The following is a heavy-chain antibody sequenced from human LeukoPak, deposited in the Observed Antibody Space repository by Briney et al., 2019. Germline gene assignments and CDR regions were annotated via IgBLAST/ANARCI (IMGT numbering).Heavy chain of an antibody. CDR1: GGSISSGDYY. D-gene: IGHD6-13*01. Sequence: SETLSLTCTVSGGSISSGDYYWSWIRQPPGKGLEWIGYIYHSGSTYYNPSLKSRVTISVDRSKNQFSLKLSSVTAADTAVYYCARVDIAAASGIDYWGQGTLVTVSS. CDR3: ARVDIAAASGIDY. CDR2: IYHSGST. J-gene: IGHJ4*02. V-gene: IGHV4-30-2*01.